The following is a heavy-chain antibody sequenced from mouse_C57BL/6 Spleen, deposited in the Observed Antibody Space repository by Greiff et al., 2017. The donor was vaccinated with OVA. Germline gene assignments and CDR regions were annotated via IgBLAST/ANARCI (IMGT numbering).Heavy chain of an antibody. D-gene: IGHD1-1*01. CDR3: ARSGGTVVGYFDV. Sequence: QVQLKQSGAELVRPGPSVKMSCKASGYTFTNYWIGWAKQRPGHGLEWIGDIYPGGGYTNYNEKFKGKATLTADKSSSTAYMQFSSLTSEDSAIYYCARSGGTVVGYFDVWGTGTTVTVSS. J-gene: IGHJ1*03. CDR1: GYTFTNYW. V-gene: IGHV1-63*01. CDR2: IYPGGGYT.